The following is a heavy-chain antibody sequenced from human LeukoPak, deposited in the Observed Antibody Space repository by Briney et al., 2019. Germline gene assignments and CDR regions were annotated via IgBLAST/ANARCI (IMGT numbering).Heavy chain of an antibody. V-gene: IGHV1-18*01. D-gene: IGHD3-10*01. Sequence: ASVEVSCKASGYTFTSYGISWVRQAPGQGLEWMGWISAYNGNTNYAQKLQGRVTMTTDTSTSTAYMELRSLRSDDTAVYYCARDRTMYYYGSGSYYMPFDYWGQGTLVTVSS. CDR3: ARDRTMYYYGSGSYYMPFDY. CDR1: GYTFTSYG. J-gene: IGHJ4*02. CDR2: ISAYNGNT.